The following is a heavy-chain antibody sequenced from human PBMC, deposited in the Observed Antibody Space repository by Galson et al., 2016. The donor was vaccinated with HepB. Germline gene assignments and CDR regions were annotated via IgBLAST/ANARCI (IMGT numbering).Heavy chain of an antibody. Sequence: SLRLSCAASGFIFSSYWMTWVRQAPGKGLEWVANVKSDETERYYVDSVKGRFTISRDNAENSLYLQMNTLRAEDTAVYYCARFDGNGWCPYWGQGTLVTVSS. CDR3: ARFDGNGWCPY. D-gene: IGHD6-19*01. CDR2: VKSDETER. V-gene: IGHV3-7*03. CDR1: GFIFSSYW. J-gene: IGHJ4*02.